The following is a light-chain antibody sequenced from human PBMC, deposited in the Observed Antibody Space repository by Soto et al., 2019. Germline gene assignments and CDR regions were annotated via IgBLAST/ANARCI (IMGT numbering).Light chain of an antibody. CDR3: SSFATSGTTVI. J-gene: IGLJ2*01. V-gene: IGLV2-14*01. CDR1: NNDVGAYPY. CDR2: EVT. Sequence: QSALTQPASVSGSPGQSITISCTGTNNDVGAYPYVSWYQQHPGTAPKLIIYEVTNRPSGISDRFSGSKSGNTASLTISGLRAEDESDYYCSSFATSGTTVIFGGGTKVTVL.